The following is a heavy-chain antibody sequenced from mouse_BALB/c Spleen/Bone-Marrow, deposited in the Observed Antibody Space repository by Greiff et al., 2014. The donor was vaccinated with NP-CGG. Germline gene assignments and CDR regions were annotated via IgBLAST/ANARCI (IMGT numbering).Heavy chain of an antibody. D-gene: IGHD1-1*01. CDR3: TRQITTDFDY. Sequence: EVKLQESGGDLVKPGGSLKLSCAASGFTFSTYGMSWVRQTPDKRLEWVATISSGGSHSYYSDSVKGRFTISRDNAKNTLYLQMSSLKSVDTAMFYCTRQITTDFDYWGHGTTLTVPS. J-gene: IGHJ2*01. CDR1: GFTFSTYG. CDR2: ISSGGSHS. V-gene: IGHV5-6*01.